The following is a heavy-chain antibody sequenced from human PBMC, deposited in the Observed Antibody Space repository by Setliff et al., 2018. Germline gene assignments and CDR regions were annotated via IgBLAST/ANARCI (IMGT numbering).Heavy chain of an antibody. CDR1: GYTFTSYG. CDR2: ISVYNGKT. Sequence: ASVKVSCKASGYTFTSYGFSWVRQAPGQGLEWMGWISVYNGKTKYAQKFQGRVTMTRNTSISTAYMELSSLRSEDTAVYYCATGGYSSGWYPDYWGQGTLVTVSS. J-gene: IGHJ4*02. CDR3: ATGGYSSGWYPDY. V-gene: IGHV1-18*01. D-gene: IGHD6-19*01.